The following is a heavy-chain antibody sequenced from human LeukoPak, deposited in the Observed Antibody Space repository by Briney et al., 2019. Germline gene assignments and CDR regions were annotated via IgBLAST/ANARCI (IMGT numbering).Heavy chain of an antibody. CDR1: GVSLSSYG. J-gene: IGHJ4*02. D-gene: IGHD2-2*01. V-gene: IGHV3-33*01. Sequence: GGSLRLSCGVSGVSLSSYGMHWVRQAPGKGLEWVAVIWYDGSNKYYADSVKGRFTISRDNSKNTLYLQMNSLRAEDTAVYYCARDDCSTTPCYAYWGQGTLVTVSS. CDR2: IWYDGSNK. CDR3: ARDDCSTTPCYAY.